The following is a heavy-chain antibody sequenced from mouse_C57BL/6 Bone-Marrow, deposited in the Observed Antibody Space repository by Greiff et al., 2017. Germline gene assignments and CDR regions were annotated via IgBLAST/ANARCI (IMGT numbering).Heavy chain of an antibody. D-gene: IGHD2-5*01. CDR3: ARDSNYGDCAMDY. CDR1: GYTFTSYG. Sequence: VQRVESGAELARPGASVKLSCKASGYTFTSYGISWVKQRTGQGLEWIGEIYPRSGNTYYNEKFKGKATLTADKSSSTAYMELRSLTSEDSAVYFCARDSNYGDCAMDYWGQGTSVTVSS. V-gene: IGHV1-81*01. CDR2: IYPRSGNT. J-gene: IGHJ4*01.